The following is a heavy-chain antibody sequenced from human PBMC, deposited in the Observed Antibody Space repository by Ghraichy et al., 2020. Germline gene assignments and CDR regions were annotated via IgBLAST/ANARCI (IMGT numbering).Heavy chain of an antibody. V-gene: IGHV4-34*01. Sequence: GSLRLSCAVYGSFSGYYWSWIRQSPGKGLVWIVEINDSGSTHYDPSLVSRVTIPVDTSKNQFSLKLSSVTAADTAVYFCVRQQGGPTDDAAFWYFDFWGRGTRLLVSS. D-gene: IGHD1-1*01. CDR2: INDSGST. CDR1: GSFSGYY. J-gene: IGHJ2*01. CDR3: VRQQGGPTDDAAFWYFDF.